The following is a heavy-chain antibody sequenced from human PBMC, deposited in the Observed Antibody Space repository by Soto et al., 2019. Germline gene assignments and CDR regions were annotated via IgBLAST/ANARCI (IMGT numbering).Heavy chain of an antibody. D-gene: IGHD3-22*01. CDR3: ARDNPPLYYYDSSGYFPYYFDY. V-gene: IGHV1-2*02. Sequence: SLKVSCKASGYTFTGYYMHWVRQAPGQGLEWMGWINPNSGGTNYAQKFQGRVTMTRDTSISTAYMELSRLRSDDTAVYYCARDNPPLYYYDSSGYFPYYFDYWGQGTLVTASS. CDR1: GYTFTGYY. CDR2: INPNSGGT. J-gene: IGHJ4*02.